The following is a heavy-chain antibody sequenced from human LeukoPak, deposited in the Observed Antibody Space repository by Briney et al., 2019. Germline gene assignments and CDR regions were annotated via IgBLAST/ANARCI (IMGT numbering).Heavy chain of an antibody. CDR1: GGSISSSSYY. J-gene: IGHJ5*02. D-gene: IGHD3-10*01. V-gene: IGHV4-39*07. CDR3: ARDPGRGYYGSGSYS. CDR2: IYYSGST. Sequence: PSETLSLTCTVSGGSISSSSYYWGWIRQPPGKGLKWIGSIYYSGSTYYNPSLKSRVTISVDTSKNQFSLKLRSVTAADTAVYYCARDPGRGYYGSGSYSCGQGTLVTVSS.